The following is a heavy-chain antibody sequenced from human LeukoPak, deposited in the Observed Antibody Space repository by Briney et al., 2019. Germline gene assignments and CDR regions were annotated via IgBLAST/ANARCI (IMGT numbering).Heavy chain of an antibody. CDR2: IYHSGST. V-gene: IGHV4-39*07. Sequence: SETLSLTCTVSGGSISSSSYYWGWIRQPPGKGLEWIGSIYHSGSTYYNPSLKSRVTISVDTSKNQFSLKLSSVTAADTAVYYCARDGDTRHTYYYGSGSFWDGYWGQGTLVTVSS. J-gene: IGHJ4*02. CDR1: GGSISSSSYY. D-gene: IGHD3-10*01. CDR3: ARDGDTRHTYYYGSGSFWDGY.